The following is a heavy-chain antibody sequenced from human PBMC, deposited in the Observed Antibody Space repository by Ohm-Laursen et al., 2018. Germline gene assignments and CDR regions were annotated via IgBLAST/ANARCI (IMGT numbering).Heavy chain of an antibody. J-gene: IGHJ4*02. Sequence: SLRLSCTASGFTFIDYDMSWIRQTPGKGLEWLSYITSGGGIIYSADSVKGRFTISRDNDEDTLYLQMNSLRAEDTAVYYCATDEGSSWGQGTLVTVSS. D-gene: IGHD1-26*01. V-gene: IGHV3-11*01. CDR1: GFTFIDYD. CDR2: ITSGGGII. CDR3: ATDEGSS.